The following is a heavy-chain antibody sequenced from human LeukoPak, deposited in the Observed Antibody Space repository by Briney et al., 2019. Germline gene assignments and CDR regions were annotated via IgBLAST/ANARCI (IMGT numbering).Heavy chain of an antibody. CDR1: GYTFTGYY. J-gene: IGHJ5*02. V-gene: IGHV1-2*02. CDR3: ARVGRRIAVEGYNWFDP. D-gene: IGHD6-19*01. CDR2: INPNSGGT. Sequence: GASLKVSCKASGYTFTGYYMHWVRQAPGQGLEWMGWINPNSGGTNYAQKFQGRVTMTRDTPISTAYMELSRLRSDDTAVYYCARVGRRIAVEGYNWFDPWGQGTLVTVSS.